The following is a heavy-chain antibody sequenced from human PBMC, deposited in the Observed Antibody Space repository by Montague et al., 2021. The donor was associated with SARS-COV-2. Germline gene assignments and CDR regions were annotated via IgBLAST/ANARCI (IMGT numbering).Heavy chain of an antibody. V-gene: IGHV4-59*01. CDR1: GGPISGYY. J-gene: IGHJ5*02. CDR2: IYYSGGT. CDR3: AGDRFIAGGRLPHGFDP. Sequence: SETLSLTCSVSGGPISGYYYCWTRQSPGKGLEWIGYIYYSGGTIXNPXLKRRVIISVDTSKSQFSLKLSSVTAADTAVYYCAGDRFIAGGRLPHGFDPWGQGTLVTVSS. D-gene: IGHD6-13*01.